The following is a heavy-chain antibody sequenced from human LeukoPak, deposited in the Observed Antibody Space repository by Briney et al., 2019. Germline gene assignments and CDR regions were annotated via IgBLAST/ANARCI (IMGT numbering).Heavy chain of an antibody. Sequence: GGSLRLSCAASGFTFSSYSMNWVRQAPGKGLEWVSYISSSSSTIYYADSVKGRFIISRDTSKNTLNLQMTSLRPDDTAIYYCARGREYKYGVGGGFDVWGQGTLVTVSS. D-gene: IGHD3-16*01. CDR3: ARGREYKYGVGGGFDV. CDR2: ISSSSSTI. CDR1: GFTFSSYS. V-gene: IGHV3-48*01. J-gene: IGHJ3*01.